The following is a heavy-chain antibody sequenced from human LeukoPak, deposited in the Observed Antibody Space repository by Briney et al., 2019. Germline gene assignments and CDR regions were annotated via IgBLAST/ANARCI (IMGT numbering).Heavy chain of an antibody. CDR3: ARGYPPDGYSGYDSPDY. V-gene: IGHV1-8*01. D-gene: IGHD5-12*01. J-gene: IGHJ4*02. Sequence: ASVKVSCKASGYTFTSYDINWVRQATGQGLEWMGWMNPNSGNTGYAQKFQGRVTMTRNTSISTAYMELSSLRSEDTAVYYCARGYPPDGYSGYDSPDYWGQGTLVTVSS. CDR1: GYTFTSYD. CDR2: MNPNSGNT.